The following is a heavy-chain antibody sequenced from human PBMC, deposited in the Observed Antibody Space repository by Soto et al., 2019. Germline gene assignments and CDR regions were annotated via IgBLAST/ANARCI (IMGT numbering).Heavy chain of an antibody. Sequence: QLQLQESGSGLVKPSQTLSLMCDVSGGSITRGGYSWSWIRQLPGKGLEWLGYIYDNGNTYYNASLKSRVTISVDRSKNQFSLNLSSVTAADTAVYYCARWRPLYGMDVWGQGATVTVSS. CDR3: ARWRPLYGMDV. CDR1: GGSITRGGYS. CDR2: IYDNGNT. J-gene: IGHJ6*02. D-gene: IGHD3-3*01. V-gene: IGHV4-30-2*01.